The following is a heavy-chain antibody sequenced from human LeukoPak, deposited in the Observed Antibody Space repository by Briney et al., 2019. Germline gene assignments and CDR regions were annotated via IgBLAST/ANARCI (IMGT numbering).Heavy chain of an antibody. CDR3: AKDGSSSWYGYMDV. V-gene: IGHV3-30*02. CDR2: IRYDGSNK. J-gene: IGHJ6*03. Sequence: GGSLRLSCVASGFTLSNYWMSWVRQAPGKGLEWVAFIRYDGSNKYYADSVKGRFTISRDNSKNTLYLQMNSLRAEDTAVYYCAKDGSSSWYGYMDVWGKGTTVTISS. D-gene: IGHD6-13*01. CDR1: GFTLSNYW.